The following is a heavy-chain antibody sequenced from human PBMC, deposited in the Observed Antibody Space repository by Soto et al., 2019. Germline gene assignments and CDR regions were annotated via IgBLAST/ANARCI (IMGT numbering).Heavy chain of an antibody. CDR3: AKGGLQWLVTSDFNY. V-gene: IGHV3-30*18. J-gene: IGHJ4*02. D-gene: IGHD6-19*01. CDR1: GFTFSDYA. CDR2: VSHDGRNT. Sequence: VQLVESGGGVVQPGRSLRLSCAASGFTFSDYAMHWVRQAPGKGLEWVAVVSHDGRNTHYADSVKGRFTISRDSSKNTVPLEMTSLRAEDTAVYYCAKGGLQWLVTSDFNYWGQGALVTVSS.